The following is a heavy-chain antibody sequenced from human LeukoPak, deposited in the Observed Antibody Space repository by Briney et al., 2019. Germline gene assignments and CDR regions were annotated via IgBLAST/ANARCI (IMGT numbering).Heavy chain of an antibody. D-gene: IGHD6-13*01. CDR2: IYYSGST. J-gene: IGHJ4*02. CDR3: ASHKSGIAAAGPSDY. V-gene: IGHV4-31*03. Sequence: SQTLSLTCTVSGGSISSGGYYWSWIRQHPGKGLEWIGYIYYSGSTYYNPSLKSRVTISVDTSKNQFSLKLSSVSAADTAVYYCASHKSGIAAAGPSDYWGQGTLVTVSS. CDR1: GGSISSGGYY.